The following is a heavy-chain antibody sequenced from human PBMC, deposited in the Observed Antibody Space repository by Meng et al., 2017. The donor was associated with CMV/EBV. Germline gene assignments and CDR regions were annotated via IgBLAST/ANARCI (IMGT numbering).Heavy chain of an antibody. J-gene: IGHJ4*02. CDR3: ATQQLVHRDY. D-gene: IGHD6-13*01. Sequence: ESLKICCAASGFTFDDYAMHWVRQAPGKGLEWVSLISWDGGSTYYADSVKGRFTISRDNSKNSLYLQMNSLRAEDTVLYYCATQQLVHRDYWGQGTLVTVSS. CDR2: ISWDGGST. V-gene: IGHV3-43D*03. CDR1: GFTFDDYA.